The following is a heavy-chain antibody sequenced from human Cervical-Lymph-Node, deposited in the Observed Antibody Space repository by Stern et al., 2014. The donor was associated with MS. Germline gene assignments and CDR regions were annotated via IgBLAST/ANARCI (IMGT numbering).Heavy chain of an antibody. CDR3: ARDVGTNAGDTFDI. CDR1: GYTFTSYS. Sequence: EQLVQSGAEVKKPGASVMVSCKASGYTFTSYSISWVRQAPGPGLYWMGWISAYSGKTTYAQKFQGRVTITTDTYTKTAYLELRSLRSDDTAVYYCARDVGTNAGDTFDIWGQGTMVTVSS. V-gene: IGHV1-18*01. J-gene: IGHJ3*02. CDR2: ISAYSGKT. D-gene: IGHD1-26*01.